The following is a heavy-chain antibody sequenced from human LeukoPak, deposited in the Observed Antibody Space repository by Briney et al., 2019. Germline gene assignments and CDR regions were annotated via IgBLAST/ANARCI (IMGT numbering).Heavy chain of an antibody. CDR2: ISGSGGYT. CDR3: AKSGSAYCGGDCYTNWFDP. Sequence: GGSLRLSCAASGFTFSSYAMSWVRQAPGKGLEWVSAISGSGGYTYYADSVKGRFTISRDNSKNTLYLQMNSLRAEDTAVYYCAKSGSAYCGGDCYTNWFDPWGQGTLVTVSS. V-gene: IGHV3-23*01. D-gene: IGHD2-21*02. CDR1: GFTFSSYA. J-gene: IGHJ5*02.